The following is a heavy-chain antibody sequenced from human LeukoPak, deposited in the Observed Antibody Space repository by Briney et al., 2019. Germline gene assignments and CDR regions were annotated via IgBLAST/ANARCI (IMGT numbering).Heavy chain of an antibody. CDR2: ISGSGGST. V-gene: IGHV3-23*01. D-gene: IGHD6-13*01. Sequence: GGSLRLSCAASGFTFSSYGMHWVRQAPGKGLEWVSAISGSGGSTYYADSVKGRFTISRDNSKNTLYLQMNSLRAEDTAVYYCVTSSWYATGAFDIWGQGTMVTVSS. CDR3: VTSSWYATGAFDI. CDR1: GFTFSSYG. J-gene: IGHJ3*02.